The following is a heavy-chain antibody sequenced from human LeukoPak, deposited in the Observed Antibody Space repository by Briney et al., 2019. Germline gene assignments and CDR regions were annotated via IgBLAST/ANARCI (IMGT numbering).Heavy chain of an antibody. D-gene: IGHD5-12*01. J-gene: IGHJ4*02. Sequence: QAGGSLRLSCAASGFTVSSNYMSWVRQAPGKGLEWVSVIYSGGSTYYSDSVKGRFTISRDNSKNTLYLQMNSLRAEDTAVYYCARDRGYSGHGGYFDYWGQGTLVTVSS. CDR1: GFTVSSNY. CDR3: ARDRGYSGHGGYFDY. CDR2: IYSGGST. V-gene: IGHV3-66*01.